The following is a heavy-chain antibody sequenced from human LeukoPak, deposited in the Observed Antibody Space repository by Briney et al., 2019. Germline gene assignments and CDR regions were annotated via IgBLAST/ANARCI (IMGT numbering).Heavy chain of an antibody. V-gene: IGHV3-64*01. CDR3: ARELGSSGVFGFFDY. D-gene: IGHD2-15*01. J-gene: IGHJ4*02. CDR1: GFTFSNYV. Sequence: GGSLRLSCAALGFTFSNYVMHWVRQAPGKGLEYVSAISTNGVDTYYANSVKGRFTISRDNSKNILYLQMGSLRTEDQAVYYCARELGSSGVFGFFDYWGQGALVTVSS. CDR2: ISTNGVDT.